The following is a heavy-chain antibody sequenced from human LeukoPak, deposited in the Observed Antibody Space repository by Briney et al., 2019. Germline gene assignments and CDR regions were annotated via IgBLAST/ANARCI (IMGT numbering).Heavy chain of an antibody. CDR3: AKMVRGVTGYMDV. J-gene: IGHJ6*02. CDR2: INWNGGST. V-gene: IGHV3-20*04. Sequence: RPGGSLRLSCAASGFTFDDYGMSWVRQAPGKGLKWVSGINWNGGSTGYADSVKGRFTISRDKKNSLYLQMNSLRAEDTALYYCAKMVRGVTGYMDVWGQGTTVTVSS. D-gene: IGHD3-10*01. CDR1: GFTFDDYG.